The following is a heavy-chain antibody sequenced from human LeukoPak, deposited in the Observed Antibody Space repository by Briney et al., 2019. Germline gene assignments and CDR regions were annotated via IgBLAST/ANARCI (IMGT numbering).Heavy chain of an antibody. V-gene: IGHV3-23*01. J-gene: IGHJ2*01. CDR2: ISTSGGNT. CDR1: GFTFSTYA. CDR3: AKIAISGYWYFDL. D-gene: IGHD6-13*01. Sequence: GGSLRLSRVDSGFTFSTYAMSWVRQAPGKGLEWVSSISTSGGNTYYADSVKGRFTVSRDNSKNTLFLGMNSLRAEDTAIYYCAKIAISGYWYFDLWGRGTLVTVSS.